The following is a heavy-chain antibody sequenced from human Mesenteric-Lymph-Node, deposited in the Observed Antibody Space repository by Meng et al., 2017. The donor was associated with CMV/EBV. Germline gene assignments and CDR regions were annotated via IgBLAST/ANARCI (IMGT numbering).Heavy chain of an antibody. D-gene: IGHD1-1*01. CDR1: GFTFSRYT. Sequence: GESLKISCAASGFTFSRYTMNWVRQSPGKGLEWVSSISGPSTFIYYADSVKGRFTISRDNAKNSLYLQMNSLRAEDTAVYYCARGVQYWGQGTLVTVSS. CDR3: ARGVQY. V-gene: IGHV3-21*01. CDR2: ISGPSTFI. J-gene: IGHJ4*02.